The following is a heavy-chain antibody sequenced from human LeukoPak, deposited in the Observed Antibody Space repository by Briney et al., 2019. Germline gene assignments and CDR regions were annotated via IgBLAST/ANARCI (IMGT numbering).Heavy chain of an antibody. CDR3: ARGPMDV. CDR1: GGSFSGYY. V-gene: IGHV4-34*01. Sequence: PSEALSLTCAVSGGSFSGYYWSWIRQPPGKGLEWIGEINHSGSTNYNPSLKSRVTISVDTSKNQLSLKLSSVTAADTAVYYCARGPMDVWGKGTTVTVSS. CDR2: INHSGST. J-gene: IGHJ6*03.